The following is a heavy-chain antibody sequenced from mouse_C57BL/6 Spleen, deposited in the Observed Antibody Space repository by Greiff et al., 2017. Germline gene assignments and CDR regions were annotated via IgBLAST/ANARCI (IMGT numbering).Heavy chain of an antibody. D-gene: IGHD1-1*01. V-gene: IGHV1-42*01. Sequence: EVKLMESGPELVKPGASVKISCKASGYSFTGYYMNWVKQSPEKSLEWIGEINPSTGGTTYNQKFKAKATLTVDKSSSTAYMQLKSLTSEDSAVYYCARGTVAEDAMDYWGQGTSVTVSS. CDR2: INPSTGGT. CDR3: ARGTVAEDAMDY. J-gene: IGHJ4*01. CDR1: GYSFTGYY.